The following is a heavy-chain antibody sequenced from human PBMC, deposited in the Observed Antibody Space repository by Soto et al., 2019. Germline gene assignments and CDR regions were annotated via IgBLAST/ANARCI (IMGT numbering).Heavy chain of an antibody. Sequence: QVQLVESGGGVVQPGRSLRLSCAASGFTFRSYAMHWVRQAPGKGLEWVAAISYDGSNKYYADSVKGRFTIARDNSKNTLYLQMNSLRVEDTAVYYCAREYGLEMATLDFWSQGTLVTVSS. CDR2: ISYDGSNK. CDR3: AREYGLEMATLDF. D-gene: IGHD5-12*01. CDR1: GFTFRSYA. V-gene: IGHV3-30-3*01. J-gene: IGHJ4*02.